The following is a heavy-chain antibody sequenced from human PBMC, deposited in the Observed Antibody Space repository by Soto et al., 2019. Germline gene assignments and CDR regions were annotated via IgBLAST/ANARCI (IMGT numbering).Heavy chain of an antibody. V-gene: IGHV1-18*01. CDR3: ARVGGVRGYHYVNAFDF. Sequence: GASVKVSFKASGYTFINFGINWVRQAPGQGLEWMGWISVYNDNTNYAQNFQGRLTMTTDTSTSTAYMELRSLRSDDTAIYYCARVGGVRGYHYVNAFDFWGPGTLVTVSS. CDR2: ISVYNDNT. J-gene: IGHJ4*02. D-gene: IGHD6-25*01. CDR1: GYTFINFG.